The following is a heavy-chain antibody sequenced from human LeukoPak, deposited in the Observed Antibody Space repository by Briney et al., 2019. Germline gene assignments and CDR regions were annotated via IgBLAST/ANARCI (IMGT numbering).Heavy chain of an antibody. Sequence: PGGSLRLSCAASGFTFDDYAMHWVRQAPGKGLEWVSGISWNSGSIGYADSVKSRFTISRDNAKNSLYLQMNSLRAEDTALYYCAKASYYDILTGYFTYWGQGTLVTVSS. V-gene: IGHV3-9*01. CDR1: GFTFDDYA. D-gene: IGHD3-9*01. CDR2: ISWNSGSI. J-gene: IGHJ4*02. CDR3: AKASYYDILTGYFTY.